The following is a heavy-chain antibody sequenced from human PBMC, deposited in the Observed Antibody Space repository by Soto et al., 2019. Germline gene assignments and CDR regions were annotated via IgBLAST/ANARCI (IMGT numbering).Heavy chain of an antibody. V-gene: IGHV3-64D*08. D-gene: IGHD4-17*01. CDR2: ISSNGGST. CDR1: GFTFSSYA. Sequence: GGSLRLSCSASGFTFSSYAMHWVRQAPGKGLEYVSAISSNGGSTYYADSVKGRFTISRDNSKNTLYLQMSSLRAEDTAVYYCVKGPLYYGDMSGDLFDYWGQGTLVTVSS. CDR3: VKGPLYYGDMSGDLFDY. J-gene: IGHJ4*02.